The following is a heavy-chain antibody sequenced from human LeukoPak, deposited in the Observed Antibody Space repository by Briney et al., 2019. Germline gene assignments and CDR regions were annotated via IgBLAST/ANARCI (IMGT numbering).Heavy chain of an antibody. Sequence: SETLSLTCTVSGGSISSYYWSWIRQPPGKGLEWFGYIYDSGTTNYNPSLKSRVTISVDTSKNQFSLKLSSVTAADTAVYFCARETSQKGAHYMDVWGKGTTVTISS. J-gene: IGHJ6*03. CDR1: GGSISSYY. CDR3: ARETSQKGAHYMDV. D-gene: IGHD3-16*01. V-gene: IGHV4-59*01. CDR2: IYDSGTT.